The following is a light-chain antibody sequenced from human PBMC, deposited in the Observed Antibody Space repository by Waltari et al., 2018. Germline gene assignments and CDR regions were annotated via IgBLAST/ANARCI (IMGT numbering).Light chain of an antibody. CDR2: RSD. CDR3: AAWDDSLNGRWV. V-gene: IGLV1-44*01. CDR1: PSNIGTNL. Sequence: QSVLTQPPSVSGTPGQRVTISCSGSPSNIGTNLVNWYQQFPGKAPKLLIYRSDQRPSGAPDRFSGSKSGTSASLAISGLQSEDEADYYCAAWDDSLNGRWVFGGGTKVTVL. J-gene: IGLJ3*02.